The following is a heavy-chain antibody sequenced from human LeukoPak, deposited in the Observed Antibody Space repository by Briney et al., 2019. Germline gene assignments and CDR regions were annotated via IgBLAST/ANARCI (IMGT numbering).Heavy chain of an antibody. CDR3: ASGEEDYYDSSGYYTDFDY. D-gene: IGHD3-22*01. Sequence: EASVKVSCKASGGTFSSYAISWVRQAPGQGLEWMGRIIPILGIANYAQKFQGRVTITADKSTSTAYMELSSLRSEDTAVYYCASGEEDYYDSSGYYTDFDYWGQGTLVTVSS. V-gene: IGHV1-69*04. J-gene: IGHJ4*02. CDR2: IIPILGIA. CDR1: GGTFSSYA.